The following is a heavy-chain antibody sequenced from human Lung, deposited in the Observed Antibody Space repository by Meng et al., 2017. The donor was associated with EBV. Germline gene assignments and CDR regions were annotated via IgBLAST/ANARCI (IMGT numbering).Heavy chain of an antibody. Sequence: EHWVEAGGGGGRFGRAGRRWCGAAVCFFMLYGRKWVREAPGKGVEWVARISYDGTTEHYADSVKGRVSISRDSSKSTVHLQMNSLRLEDTAIYYCAKEGKDRADYCDSWGQGTLVTVSS. J-gene: IGHJ4*02. CDR3: AKEGKDRADYCDS. V-gene: IGHV3-30*18. D-gene: IGHD1-26*01. CDR2: ISYDGTTE. CDR1: VCFFMLYG.